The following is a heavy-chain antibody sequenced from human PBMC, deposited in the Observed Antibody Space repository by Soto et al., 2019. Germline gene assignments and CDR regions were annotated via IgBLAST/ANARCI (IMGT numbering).Heavy chain of an antibody. CDR2: IHVGGSFT. CDR1: GFTFSHHW. J-gene: IGHJ4*02. V-gene: IGHV3-74*01. D-gene: IGHD3-3*01. CDR3: VRGTSAWSGKDY. Sequence: EVQLVESGGGLVQPGGSLRLSCTASGFTFSHHWMHWVRQAPGKGLIWVSRIHVGGSFTGYADSVKGRFTISRDDAKNTLILQMNNLRAEDTAVYYCVRGTSAWSGKDYWGQGTLVTVSS.